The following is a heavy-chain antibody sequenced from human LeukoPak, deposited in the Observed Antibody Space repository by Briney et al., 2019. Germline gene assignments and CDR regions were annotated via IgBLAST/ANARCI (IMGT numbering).Heavy chain of an antibody. CDR2: INPDGTDT. D-gene: IGHD7-27*01. CDR3: AIVVWGTLDY. J-gene: IGHJ4*02. Sequence: PGGSLRLSWAAPGFTFINQGVNGVGQGPGKGPVWVSRINPDGTDTAYADSVKGRFTISRDNAKNTLYLQMNSLRTEDTAVYYCAIVVWGTLDYWGQGTLVTVSS. V-gene: IGHV3-74*01. CDR1: GFTFINQG.